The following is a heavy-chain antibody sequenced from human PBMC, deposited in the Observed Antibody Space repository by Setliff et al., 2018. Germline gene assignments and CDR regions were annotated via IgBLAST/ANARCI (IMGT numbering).Heavy chain of an antibody. D-gene: IGHD1-1*01. J-gene: IGHJ1*01. CDR3: VREGYSEYFQD. Sequence: KTSETLSLTCNVSGASVSSHYWDWIRQPPGKGLEWIGFISYSGITTYNVSLKSRVSISVDTSKNQLSLTLSSVTAADTAVYYCVREGYSEYFQDWVPETLLVTVSS. V-gene: IGHV4-59*02. CDR1: GASVSSHY. CDR2: ISYSGIT.